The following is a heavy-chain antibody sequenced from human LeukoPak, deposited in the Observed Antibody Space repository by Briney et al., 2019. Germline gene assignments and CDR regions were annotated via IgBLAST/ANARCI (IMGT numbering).Heavy chain of an antibody. CDR1: GGSISSYY. Sequence: PSETLSLTCTVSGGSISSYYWSWIRQPPGKGLEWIGYIYYSGSTNYNPSLKSRVTISVDASKNQFSLKLSFVTAADTAVYYCARVRMVRGVMDHNWFDPWGQGTLVTVSS. D-gene: IGHD3-10*01. CDR3: ARVRMVRGVMDHNWFDP. J-gene: IGHJ5*02. V-gene: IGHV4-59*01. CDR2: IYYSGST.